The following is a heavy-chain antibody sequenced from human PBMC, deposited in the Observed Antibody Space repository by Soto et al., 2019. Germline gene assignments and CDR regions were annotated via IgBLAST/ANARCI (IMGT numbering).Heavy chain of an antibody. CDR1: GFSLSTSGVG. CDR3: AHSQPSHYDFWSGVSASKKYYFDY. J-gene: IGHJ4*02. CDR2: IYWDDDK. Sequence: SGPTLVNPTQTLTLTCTFSGFSLSTSGVGVGWIRQPPGKALEWLALIYWDDDKRYSPSLKSRLTITKDTSKNQVALTMTNMDPVDTATYYCAHSQPSHYDFWSGVSASKKYYFDYWGQGTLVTVSS. V-gene: IGHV2-5*02. D-gene: IGHD3-3*01.